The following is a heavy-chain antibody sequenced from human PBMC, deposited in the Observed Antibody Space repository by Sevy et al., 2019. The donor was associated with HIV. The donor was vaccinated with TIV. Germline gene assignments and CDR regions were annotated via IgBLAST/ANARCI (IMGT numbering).Heavy chain of an antibody. V-gene: IGHV3-73*01. CDR3: INGDLDY. CDR2: IRSKGNSYAT. Sequence: GGSLRLSCAASGFTFSDSTMHWVRQASGKGLEWVGRIRSKGNSYATAYAASLIGRFTISRDDSKNTAYLQMNSLKTEVTAVYYCINGDLDYWGRGTLVTVSS. J-gene: IGHJ4*02. D-gene: IGHD4-17*01. CDR1: GFTFSDST.